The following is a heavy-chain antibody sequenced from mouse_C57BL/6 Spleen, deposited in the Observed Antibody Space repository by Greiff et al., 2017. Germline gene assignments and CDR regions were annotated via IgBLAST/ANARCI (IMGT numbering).Heavy chain of an antibody. Sequence: VKLQESGAELVKPGASVKLSCKASGYTFTSYWMHWVKPRPGRGLEWIGRLDPNSGGTKYNEKFKSKATLTVAKPSSTAYMQLSSLTSEDSAVDYWARGYDYDGRLDYWGQGTTLTVSS. CDR2: LDPNSGGT. D-gene: IGHD2-4*01. V-gene: IGHV1-72*01. CDR1: GYTFTSYW. CDR3: ARGYDYDGRLDY. J-gene: IGHJ2*01.